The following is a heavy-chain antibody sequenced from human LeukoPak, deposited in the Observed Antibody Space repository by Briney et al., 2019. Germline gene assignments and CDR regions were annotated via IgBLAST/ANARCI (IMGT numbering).Heavy chain of an antibody. CDR2: IASDGSST. V-gene: IGHV3-74*01. CDR1: GFTFSSYW. D-gene: IGHD4-23*01. J-gene: IGHJ4*02. CDR3: ARGRPHGNDY. Sequence: GGSLRLSCAASGFTFSSYWMNWARQAPGKGLVWVSRIASDGSSTTYADSVKGRFSISRDNTKNTLYLQMNSLRVEDTAVYYCARGRPHGNDYWGQGTLVTVSS.